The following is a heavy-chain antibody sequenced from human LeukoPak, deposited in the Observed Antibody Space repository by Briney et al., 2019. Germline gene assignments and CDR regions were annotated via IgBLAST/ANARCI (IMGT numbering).Heavy chain of an antibody. CDR1: GYTLTELS. CDR3: ATDSGYSYGYDY. Sequence: ASVKVSCKVSGYTLTELSMHWVRQAPGKGLEWMGGFDPEDGETIYAQKFQGRVTMTEDTSTDTAYMELSSLRSEDTAVCYCATDSGYSYGYDYWGQGTLVTVSS. CDR2: FDPEDGET. V-gene: IGHV1-24*01. J-gene: IGHJ4*02. D-gene: IGHD5-18*01.